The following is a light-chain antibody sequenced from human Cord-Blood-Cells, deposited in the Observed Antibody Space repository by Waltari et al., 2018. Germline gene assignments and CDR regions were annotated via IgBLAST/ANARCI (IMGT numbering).Light chain of an antibody. V-gene: IGKV2-28*01. CDR2: LGS. CDR1: QSRLHSNGYHY. J-gene: IGKJ3*01. CDR3: MQALQTPFT. Sequence: DIVMTQSPLFLPATPGEPASLSCRSSQSRLHSNGYHYLDWYLQKPGQSPQLLIYLGSHRASGVPDRFSGSGSGTDFTLKISRVEAEDVGVYYCMQALQTPFTFGPGTKVDIK.